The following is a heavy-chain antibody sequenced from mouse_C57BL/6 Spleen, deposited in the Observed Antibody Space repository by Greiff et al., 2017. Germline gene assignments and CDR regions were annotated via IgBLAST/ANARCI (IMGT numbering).Heavy chain of an antibody. J-gene: IGHJ2*01. CDR3: ARKDYDGDYFDY. CDR1: GYTFTDYN. Sequence: VQLQQSGPELVKPGASVKIPCKASGYTFTDYNMDWVKQSHGKSLEWIGDINPNNGGTIYNQKFKGKATLTVDKSSSTAYMELRSLTSEDTAVYYCARKDYDGDYFDYWGQGTTLTVSS. D-gene: IGHD2-4*01. V-gene: IGHV1-18*01. CDR2: INPNNGGT.